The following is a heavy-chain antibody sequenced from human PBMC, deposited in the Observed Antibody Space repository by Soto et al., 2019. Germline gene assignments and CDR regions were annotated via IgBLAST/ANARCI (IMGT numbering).Heavy chain of an antibody. CDR3: VRPDSGSYLGWFDP. D-gene: IGHD1-26*01. J-gene: IGHJ5*02. Sequence: EVQLVESGGGLVQPGGSLRLSCAASGFTFSRYWMSWVRQAPGKGLEWVANINQDGSETYYVDSVKGRFTISRDNAKNALYLQMNSLRAEDTAVYYCVRPDSGSYLGWFDPWGQGTLVTVSS. CDR1: GFTFSRYW. V-gene: IGHV3-7*05. CDR2: INQDGSET.